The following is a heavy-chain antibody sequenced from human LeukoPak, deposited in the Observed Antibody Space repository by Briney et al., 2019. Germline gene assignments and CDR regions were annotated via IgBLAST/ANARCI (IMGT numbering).Heavy chain of an antibody. J-gene: IGHJ5*02. CDR2: IIPILGIA. V-gene: IGHV1-69*02. D-gene: IGHD6-19*01. CDR3: ARSGWTANWFDP. Sequence: ASVKVSCKASGYTFTSYYMHWVRQAPGQGLEWMGRIIPILGIANYAQKFQGRVTITADKSTSTAYMELSSLRSEDTAVYYCARSGWTANWFDPWGQGTLVTVSS. CDR1: GYTFTSYY.